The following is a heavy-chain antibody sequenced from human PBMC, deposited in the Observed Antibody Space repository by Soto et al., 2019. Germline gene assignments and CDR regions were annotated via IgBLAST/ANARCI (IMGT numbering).Heavy chain of an antibody. J-gene: IGHJ6*02. Sequence: ASVKVSCKASGYTFTSYYMHWVRQAPGQGLEWMGIINPSGGSTSYAQKFQGRVTMTRDTSTSTVYMELSSLRSEDTAVYYCARDTGTGDYPLYYYGMDVWGQGTTVTVS. V-gene: IGHV1-46*01. CDR1: GYTFTSYY. D-gene: IGHD4-17*01. CDR2: INPSGGST. CDR3: ARDTGTGDYPLYYYGMDV.